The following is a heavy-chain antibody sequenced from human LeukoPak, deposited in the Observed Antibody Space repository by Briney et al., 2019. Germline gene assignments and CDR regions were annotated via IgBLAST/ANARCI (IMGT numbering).Heavy chain of an antibody. CDR2: IHPNTGGT. CDR3: ASEYKYDSSGANAFDI. D-gene: IGHD3-22*01. V-gene: IGHV1-2*02. CDR1: GYTFTGHY. J-gene: IGHJ3*02. Sequence: ASVKVSCKASGYTFTGHYIHWVRQAPGQGLERMGWIHPNTGGTKYAQKFQGRVTMTRDTSSSTAYMELSSLRSADTAVYYCASEYKYDSSGANAFDIWGQGTMVAVSS.